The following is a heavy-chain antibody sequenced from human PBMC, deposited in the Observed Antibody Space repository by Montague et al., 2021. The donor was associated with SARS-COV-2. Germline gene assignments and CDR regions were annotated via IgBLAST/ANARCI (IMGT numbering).Heavy chain of an antibody. CDR2: INWNGGST. V-gene: IGHV3-20*04. Sequence: SLRLSCAASGFNFDEYGMSWVRQAPGKGLEWVSGINWNGGSTGYADSVKGRFPISRDNAKNSLYLQMNSLRAEDTALYYCARGNYDILTRYYSRDYYYGMTVWGQGTTVTVSS. CDR3: ARGNYDILTRYYSRDYYYGMTV. J-gene: IGHJ6*02. CDR1: GFNFDEYG. D-gene: IGHD3-9*01.